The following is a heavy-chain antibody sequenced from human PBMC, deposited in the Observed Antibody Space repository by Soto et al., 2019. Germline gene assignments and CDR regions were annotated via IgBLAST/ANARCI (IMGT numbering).Heavy chain of an antibody. Sequence: SETLSLTCAVSGGSISSGGYSWSSIRQPPGKGLEWIGYIYHSGSTYYNPSLKSRVTISVDRSKNQFSLKLSSVTAADTAVYYCARGSRVKWFDPWGQGTLVTVSS. CDR1: GGSISSGGYS. CDR3: ARGSRVKWFDP. CDR2: IYHSGST. D-gene: IGHD3-22*01. J-gene: IGHJ5*02. V-gene: IGHV4-30-2*01.